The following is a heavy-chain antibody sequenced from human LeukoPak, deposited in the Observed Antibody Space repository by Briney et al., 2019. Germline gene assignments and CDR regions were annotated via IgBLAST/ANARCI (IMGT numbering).Heavy chain of an antibody. CDR3: AREVNYYGSGRPYNWFDP. CDR2: IYTSGST. D-gene: IGHD3-10*01. V-gene: IGHV4-4*07. Sequence: PSETLSLTCTVSGGSLSSYYWSWIRQPAGKGLEWIGRIYTSGSTNYNPSLKSRVTMSVDTSKNQFSLKLSSVTAADTAVYYCAREVNYYGSGRPYNWFDPWGQGTLVTVSS. CDR1: GGSLSSYY. J-gene: IGHJ5*02.